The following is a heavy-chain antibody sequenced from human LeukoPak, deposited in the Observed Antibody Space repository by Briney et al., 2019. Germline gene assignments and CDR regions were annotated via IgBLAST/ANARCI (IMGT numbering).Heavy chain of an antibody. J-gene: IGHJ4*02. V-gene: IGHV3-30-3*01. CDR1: GFTFSSYA. CDR3: ARGPLQLGYCSSTSSYLPIDY. Sequence: GRSLRLSCAASGFTFSSYAMHWVRQAPGKGLEWVAVISYDGSNKYYADSVKGRFTISRDNSKNTLYLQMNSLRAEDTAVYYCARGPLQLGYCSSTSSYLPIDYWGQGTLVTVSS. D-gene: IGHD2-2*01. CDR2: ISYDGSNK.